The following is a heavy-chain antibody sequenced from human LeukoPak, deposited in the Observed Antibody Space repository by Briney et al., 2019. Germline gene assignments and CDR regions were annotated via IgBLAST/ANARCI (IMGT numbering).Heavy chain of an antibody. V-gene: IGHV3-7*01. CDR1: GFTFSDYA. CDR3: AREGSSWYMYYYGMDV. CDR2: IKQDGSEK. Sequence: GGSLRLSCAASGFTFSDYAMHWVRQAPGKGLEWVANIKQDGSEKYYVDSVKGRFTISRDNAKNSLYLQMNSLRAEDTAVYYCAREGSSWYMYYYGMDVWGQGTTVTVSS. J-gene: IGHJ6*02. D-gene: IGHD6-13*01.